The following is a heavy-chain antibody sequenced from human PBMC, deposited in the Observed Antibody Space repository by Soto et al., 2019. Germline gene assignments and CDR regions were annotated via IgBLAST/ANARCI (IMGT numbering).Heavy chain of an antibody. Sequence: QVQLVESGGGVVQPGRSLRLSCAASGFTFSSYAMHWVRQAPGKGLEWVAVISYDGSNKYYADSVKGRFTISRDNSKNTLYLQMNSLRAEDTAVYYCARDSRPTSNGGNRGGTFDYWGQGTLVTVSS. D-gene: IGHD2-15*01. CDR2: ISYDGSNK. V-gene: IGHV3-30-3*01. CDR3: ARDSRPTSNGGNRGGTFDY. CDR1: GFTFSSYA. J-gene: IGHJ4*02.